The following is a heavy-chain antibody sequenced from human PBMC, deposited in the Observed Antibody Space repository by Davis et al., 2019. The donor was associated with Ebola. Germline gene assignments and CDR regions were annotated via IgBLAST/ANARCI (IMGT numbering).Heavy chain of an antibody. CDR3: ARGTDSSSYYYGMDV. V-gene: IGHV4-59*12. CDR2: IYYSGST. D-gene: IGHD6-19*01. CDR1: GGSISSYY. Sequence: SETLSLTCTVSGGSISSYYWSWIRQPPGKGLEWIGYIYYSGSTNYNPSLKSRVTISVDPSKNQFSLKLSSVTAADTAVYYCARGTDSSSYYYGMDVWGQGTTVTVSS. J-gene: IGHJ6*02.